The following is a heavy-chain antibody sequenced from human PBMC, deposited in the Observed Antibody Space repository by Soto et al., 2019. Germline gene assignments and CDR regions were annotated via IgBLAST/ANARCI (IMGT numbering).Heavy chain of an antibody. Sequence: GESLKISCNASGYIIKNYWIGWVRQMPGQGLEWMGIIFPDDSDTRYSPSFQGHVTISVDKSISTAYLQWSSLKASDSAIYYCFRGGVTSRTFDYWGQGTLVTVSS. D-gene: IGHD3-16*01. CDR3: FRGGVTSRTFDY. CDR2: IFPDDSDT. J-gene: IGHJ4*02. V-gene: IGHV5-51*01. CDR1: GYIIKNYW.